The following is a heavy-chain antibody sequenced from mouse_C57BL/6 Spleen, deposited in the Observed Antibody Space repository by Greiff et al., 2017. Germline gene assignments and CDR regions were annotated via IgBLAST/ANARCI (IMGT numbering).Heavy chain of an antibody. J-gene: IGHJ2*01. Sequence: EVKLQESGAELVRPGASVKLSCTASGFNIKDYYMHWVKQRPEQGLEWIGRIDPEDGDTEYAPKFQGKATMTADTSSNTAYLQLSSLTSEDTAVYYCTTGHDGSSLYYFDYWGQGTTLTVSS. CDR1: GFNIKDYY. D-gene: IGHD1-1*01. CDR2: IDPEDGDT. CDR3: TTGHDGSSLYYFDY. V-gene: IGHV14-1*01.